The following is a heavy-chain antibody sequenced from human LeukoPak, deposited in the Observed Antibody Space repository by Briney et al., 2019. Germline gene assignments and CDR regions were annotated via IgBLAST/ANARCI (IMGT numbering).Heavy chain of an antibody. J-gene: IGHJ4*02. CDR3: VKDNPLDY. V-gene: IGHV3-7*01. CDR2: IRQDGSEQ. Sequence: PGGSLRLSCAASGFTFSSYEMNWVRQAPGKGLEWVANIRQDGSEQYYVDSVKGRFTISRDNSKNTLYLHINSLRAEDTAVYYCVKDNPLDYWGQGTLVIVSS. D-gene: IGHD1-14*01. CDR1: GFTFSSYE.